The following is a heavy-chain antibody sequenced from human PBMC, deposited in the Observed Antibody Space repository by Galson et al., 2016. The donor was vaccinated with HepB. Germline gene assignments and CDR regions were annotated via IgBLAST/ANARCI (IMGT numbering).Heavy chain of an antibody. V-gene: IGHV3-11*01. CDR3: ARLIYYYCAMDV. J-gene: IGHJ6*02. CDR2: IARGDTTI. D-gene: IGHD2-8*01. Sequence: SLRLSCAASGFTFSDYFMSWIRQSPGKGLEWVSYIARGDTTIYYADSVKGRFTISRDNAKNSLYLQMSSLEAEDTAVYYCARLIYYYCAMDVWGQGTTGSVS. CDR1: GFTFSDYF.